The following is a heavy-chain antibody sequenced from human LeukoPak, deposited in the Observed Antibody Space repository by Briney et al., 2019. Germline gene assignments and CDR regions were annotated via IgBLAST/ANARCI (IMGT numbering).Heavy chain of an antibody. CDR1: GGTFISYA. V-gene: IGHV1-69*13. CDR3: ARGLYYDSSGYYPAFDY. J-gene: IGHJ4*02. D-gene: IGHD3-22*01. CDR2: IIPIFGTA. Sequence: GASVKVSYKASGGTFISYAISWVRQAPGQGLEWMGGIIPIFGTANYAQKFQGRVTITADESTSTAYMELSSLRSGDTAVYYCARGLYYDSSGYYPAFDYWGQGTLVTVSS.